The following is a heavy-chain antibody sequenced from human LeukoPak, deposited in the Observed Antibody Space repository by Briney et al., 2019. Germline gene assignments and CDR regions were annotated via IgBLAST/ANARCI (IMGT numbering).Heavy chain of an antibody. CDR1: GFTFSSYS. J-gene: IGHJ4*02. D-gene: IGHD2-21*01. CDR3: ARGSLGSSTSSDCCPLDY. Sequence: GGSLRLSCAASGFTFSSYSMNWVRQAPGKGLEWVSSISSSSSYIYYADSVKGRFTISRDNSKNTLDLQMNSLRAEDTAVFFCARGSLGSSTSSDCCPLDYWGQGALVTVSS. CDR2: ISSSSSYI. V-gene: IGHV3-21*04.